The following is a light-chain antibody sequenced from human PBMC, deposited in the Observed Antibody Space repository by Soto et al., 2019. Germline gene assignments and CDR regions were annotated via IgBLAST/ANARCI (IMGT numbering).Light chain of an antibody. Sequence: QSVLTQPPSVSEAPGQRVTISCTGSSSNIGAGYEAHWYQQVPGTAPKLLIYENNNRPSGVPDRFSGSKSGTSASLAITGLQAKDEAEYYSQSYDSSLSGYVFGTGTKLTVL. V-gene: IGLV1-40*01. J-gene: IGLJ1*01. CDR3: QSYDSSLSGYV. CDR2: ENN. CDR1: SSNIGAGYE.